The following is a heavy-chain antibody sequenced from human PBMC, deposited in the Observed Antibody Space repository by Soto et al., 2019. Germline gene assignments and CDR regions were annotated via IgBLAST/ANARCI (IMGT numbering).Heavy chain of an antibody. CDR2: ISADGGST. V-gene: IGHV3-23*01. CDR1: GFTFTSYV. CDR3: EKSGVVATLEYFDS. Sequence: GGSLRLSCAASGFTFTSYVMTWVRQAPGKGLEWVSAISADGGSTYYAESVKGRFTISRDKPKNTLYLQMNTLRADDTAVYYCEKSGVVATLEYFDSWGQGILVTVSS. J-gene: IGHJ4*02. D-gene: IGHD5-12*01.